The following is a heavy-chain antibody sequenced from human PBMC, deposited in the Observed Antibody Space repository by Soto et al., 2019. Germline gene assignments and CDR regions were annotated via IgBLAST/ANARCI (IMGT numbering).Heavy chain of an antibody. J-gene: IGHJ4*02. V-gene: IGHV3-11*01. Sequence: QVQLVESGGGLVKPGGSLRLSCAASGFTFSDYYMRWIRQAPGKGLEWVSYIRSSGSTIYYADSVKGRFTISRDNAKNSLYLQMNSLRAEDTAVYYFSAYYYDSSVYSLNYWGQGTLVTVSS. CDR3: SAYYYDSSVYSLNY. D-gene: IGHD3-22*01. CDR2: IRSSGSTI. CDR1: GFTFSDYY.